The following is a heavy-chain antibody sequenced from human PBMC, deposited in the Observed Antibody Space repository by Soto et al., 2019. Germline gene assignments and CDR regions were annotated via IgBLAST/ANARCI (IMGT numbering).Heavy chain of an antibody. CDR2: INPSGGST. V-gene: IGHV1-46*01. J-gene: IGHJ4*02. CDR1: GYTFTSYY. CDR3: ASSIVLVPAAMPGTFDY. D-gene: IGHD2-2*01. Sequence: ASVKVSCKASGYTFTSYYMHWVRQAPGQGLEWMGIINPSGGSTSYAQKFQGRVTMTRDTSTSTVYMELSSLRSEDTAVYYCASSIVLVPAAMPGTFDYWGQGTLVTVS.